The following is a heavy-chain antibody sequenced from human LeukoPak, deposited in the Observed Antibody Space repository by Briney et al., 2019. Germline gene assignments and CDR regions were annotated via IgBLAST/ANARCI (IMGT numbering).Heavy chain of an antibody. D-gene: IGHD3-22*01. J-gene: IGHJ3*02. CDR1: GGSITSYY. CDR2: IYYSGST. CDR3: ARTTLYDSSGYPMVNAFDI. Sequence: SETLSLTCTVSGGSITSYYWSWIRQPPGKGLEWIGYIYYSGSTNYNPSLKSRVTISVDTSKNQFSLKLSSVTAADTAVYYCARTTLYDSSGYPMVNAFDIWGQGTMVTVSS. V-gene: IGHV4-59*12.